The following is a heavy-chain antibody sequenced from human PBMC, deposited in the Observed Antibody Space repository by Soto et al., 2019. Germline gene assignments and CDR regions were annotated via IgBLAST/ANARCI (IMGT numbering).Heavy chain of an antibody. D-gene: IGHD6-19*01. V-gene: IGHV4-4*02. J-gene: IGHJ4*02. CDR3: ARDTGWGLGY. CDR2: IYYSGGT. Sequence: QVQLQESGPGLVRPSGTLSLSCAVSGDSINSDYSWNWVRQSPGKGLEWIAGIYYSGGTSYNPSLKSRVTISMDKSKNQFSLNLTSVTAADTAMYYCARDTGWGLGYWGQGTLVTVSS. CDR1: GDSINSDYS.